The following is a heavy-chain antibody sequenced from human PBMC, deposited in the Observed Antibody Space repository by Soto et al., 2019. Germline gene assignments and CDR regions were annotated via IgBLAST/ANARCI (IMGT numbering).Heavy chain of an antibody. Sequence: ASVKVSCKAPGYRFTNYAINWVRQAPGQGLEWMAWINPYNGKTNYVQKIQGRVTVTTDTSTSTAHMELRSLRSDDTAVYYCARTETTHGSQYSSSSGRSSPYYYYGMDVWGQGTTVTVSS. CDR3: ARTETTHGSQYSSSSGRSSPYYYYGMDV. CDR2: INPYNGKT. J-gene: IGHJ6*02. V-gene: IGHV1-18*04. CDR1: GYRFTNYA. D-gene: IGHD6-6*01.